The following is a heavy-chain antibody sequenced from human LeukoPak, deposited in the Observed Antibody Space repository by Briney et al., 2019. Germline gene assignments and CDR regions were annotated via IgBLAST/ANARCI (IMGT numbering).Heavy chain of an antibody. Sequence: ASVKVSCKASGSTFTTYLIHWVRQAPGRGLEWKGIINPSGGSTTFAQKFQGRVTMTRDTSTSTVYMELSSLRYEDTAVYYCAIIGVGSSFDYWGQGTLVTVSS. V-gene: IGHV1-46*01. J-gene: IGHJ4*02. CDR1: GSTFTTYL. CDR3: AIIGVGSSFDY. D-gene: IGHD2-21*01. CDR2: INPSGGST.